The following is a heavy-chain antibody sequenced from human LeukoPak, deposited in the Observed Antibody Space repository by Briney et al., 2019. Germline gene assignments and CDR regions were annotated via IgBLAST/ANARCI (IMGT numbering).Heavy chain of an antibody. CDR2: INPNSGGT. V-gene: IGHV1-2*06. CDR3: ARAADSGSTYYFDY. Sequence: ASVKVSCKASGYTFTGYYMHWGRQAPGQGLEWMGRINPNSGGTNYAQKFQGRVTMTRDTSISTAYMELSRLRSDDTAVYYCARAADSGSTYYFDYWGQGTLVTVSS. CDR1: GYTFTGYY. D-gene: IGHD3-22*01. J-gene: IGHJ4*02.